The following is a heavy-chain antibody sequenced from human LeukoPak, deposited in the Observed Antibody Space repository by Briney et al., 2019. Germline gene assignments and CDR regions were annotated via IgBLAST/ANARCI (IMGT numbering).Heavy chain of an antibody. Sequence: ASVEVSCKASGYTFTAFGVSWVRQAPGQGLEWMGWINPNSGGTNYAQKFQGRVTMTRDTSISTAYMELSRLRSDDTAVYYCARVSRDGYKIEGGFDYWGQGTLVTVSS. D-gene: IGHD5-24*01. CDR2: INPNSGGT. CDR1: GYTFTAFG. CDR3: ARVSRDGYKIEGGFDY. V-gene: IGHV1-2*02. J-gene: IGHJ4*02.